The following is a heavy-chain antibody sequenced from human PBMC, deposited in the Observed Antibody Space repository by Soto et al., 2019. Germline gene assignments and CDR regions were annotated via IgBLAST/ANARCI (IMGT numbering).Heavy chain of an antibody. CDR2: VRGDNGHT. D-gene: IGHD2-15*01. Sequence: QVQLVQFGAEVKKPGASVKVSCKASGYTFTTHGISWVRQVPGRGLEWMGWVRGDNGHTNYAQSFQGRVTMTNDTSTNTAYLELRSRTSDDTAVYYCARDLGYCRSGTCYREWFDPWGQGTLVTVSS. V-gene: IGHV1-18*01. CDR3: ARDLGYCRSGTCYREWFDP. J-gene: IGHJ5*02. CDR1: GYTFTTHG.